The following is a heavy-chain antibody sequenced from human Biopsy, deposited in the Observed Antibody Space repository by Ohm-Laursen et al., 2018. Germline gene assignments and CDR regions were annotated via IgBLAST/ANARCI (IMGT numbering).Heavy chain of an antibody. CDR1: GGSFSGYY. Sequence: GTLSLTCAVFGGSFSGYYWSWIRQPPGKGLEWIGKINHSGSTNNNPSLKSPGTISVDTSKNQFSLKVSSVTAADTAVYYCARGRGYCGGDCYPTYYYNYGMDVWGQGTTVTVSS. CDR2: INHSGST. CDR3: ARGRGYCGGDCYPTYYYNYGMDV. D-gene: IGHD2-21*02. J-gene: IGHJ6*02. V-gene: IGHV4-34*04.